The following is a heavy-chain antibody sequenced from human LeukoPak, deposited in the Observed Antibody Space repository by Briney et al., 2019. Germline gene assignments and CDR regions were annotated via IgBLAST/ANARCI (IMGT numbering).Heavy chain of an antibody. J-gene: IGHJ4*02. CDR2: IYYSGST. Sequence: KSSETLSLTCTVSGGSISSGGYYWSWIRQHPGKGLEWIGYIYYSGSTYYNPSLKSRVTISVDTSKNQFSLKLSSVTAADTAVYYCVRVVIGMSVYFDYWGQGTLVTVSS. CDR3: VRVVIGMSVYFDY. V-gene: IGHV4-31*03. D-gene: IGHD3-22*01. CDR1: GGSISSGGYY.